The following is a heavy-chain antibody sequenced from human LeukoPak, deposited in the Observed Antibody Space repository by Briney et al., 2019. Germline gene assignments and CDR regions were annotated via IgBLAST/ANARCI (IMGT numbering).Heavy chain of an antibody. CDR2: IYTSGST. CDR1: GGSISSYY. Sequence: TSETLSLTCTVSGGSISSYYWSWIRQPAGKGPEWIGRIYTSGSTNYNPSLKSRVTMSVDTSKNQFSLKLSSVTAADTAVYYCAAGYCSGGSCYSNWFDPWGRGTLVTVSS. J-gene: IGHJ5*02. CDR3: AAGYCSGGSCYSNWFDP. V-gene: IGHV4-4*07. D-gene: IGHD2-15*01.